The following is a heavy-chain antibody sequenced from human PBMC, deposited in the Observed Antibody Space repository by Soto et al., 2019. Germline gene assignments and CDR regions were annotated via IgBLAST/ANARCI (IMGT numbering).Heavy chain of an antibody. CDR3: AQSKWELLRAFEV. J-gene: IGHJ3*01. CDR1: GFSLSASEVG. Sequence: QITLKESGPTLVKPTQTLTLTCTFSGFSLSASEVGVGWIRQPPGKALEWLALIYGDDEKLYSPSLKSRLTTTKDTAKNQVVLTMTKMDPVDTATYYCAQSKWELLRAFEVWGQGTKVTVSS. V-gene: IGHV2-5*02. D-gene: IGHD1-26*01. CDR2: IYGDDEK.